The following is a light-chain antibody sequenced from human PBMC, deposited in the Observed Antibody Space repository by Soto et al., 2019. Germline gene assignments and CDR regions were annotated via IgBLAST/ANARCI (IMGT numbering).Light chain of an antibody. CDR3: QQYYNSVLT. Sequence: DIQMTQSPSTLPASVVDRVAITCLASQSIDRWLAWYQQRPGKAPKILIYHASSLETGVPSRFSGSGSGTEFTLTISSLQPEDSASYYCQQYYNSVLTFGGGTKVDIK. CDR1: QSIDRW. J-gene: IGKJ4*01. CDR2: HAS. V-gene: IGKV1-5*01.